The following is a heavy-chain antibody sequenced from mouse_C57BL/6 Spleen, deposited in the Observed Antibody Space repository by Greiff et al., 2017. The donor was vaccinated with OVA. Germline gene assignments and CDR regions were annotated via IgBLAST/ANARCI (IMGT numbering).Heavy chain of an antibody. V-gene: IGHV1-26*01. CDR3: ARHYYGSSL. J-gene: IGHJ1*03. CDR1: GYTFTDYY. D-gene: IGHD1-1*01. Sequence: VQLQQSGPELVKPGASVKISCKASGYTFTDYYMNWVKQSHGKSLEWIGDINPNNGGTSYNQKFKGKATLTVDKSSSTAYMELRSLTSEDSAVYYCARHYYGSSLWGTGTTVTVSS. CDR2: INPNNGGT.